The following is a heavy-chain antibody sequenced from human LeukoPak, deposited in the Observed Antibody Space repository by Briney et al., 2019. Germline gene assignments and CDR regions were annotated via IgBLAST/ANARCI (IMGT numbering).Heavy chain of an antibody. CDR3: ASLATIGSDSFDI. CDR2: INPSGGTT. Sequence: ASVKVSCKASGYGFTTFYMHWVRQAPGQGLEWIGIINPSGGTTSQAQKFQGRVTMTRDTSTSTVYMELSSLRSEDTAVYYCASLATIGSDSFDIWGQGTMVTVSS. D-gene: IGHD2-2*03. J-gene: IGHJ3*02. CDR1: GYGFTTFY. V-gene: IGHV1-46*01.